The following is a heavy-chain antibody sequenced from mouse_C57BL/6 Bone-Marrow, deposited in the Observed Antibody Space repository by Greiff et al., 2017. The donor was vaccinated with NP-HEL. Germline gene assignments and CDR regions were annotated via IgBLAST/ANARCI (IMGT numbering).Heavy chain of an antibody. CDR2: IYPGDGDT. CDR3: ARREAGNFDY. V-gene: IGHV1-80*01. J-gene: IGHJ2*01. D-gene: IGHD4-1*01. Sequence: QVQLKESGAELVKPGASVKISCKASGYAFSSYWMNWVKQRPGKGLEWIGQIYPGDGDTNYNGKFKGKATLTADKSSSTAYMQLSSLTSEDSAVYFCARREAGNFDYWGQGTTLTVSS. CDR1: GYAFSSYW.